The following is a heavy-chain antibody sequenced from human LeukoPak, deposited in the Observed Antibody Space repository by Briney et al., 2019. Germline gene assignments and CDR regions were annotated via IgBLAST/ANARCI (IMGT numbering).Heavy chain of an antibody. CDR1: GFTFSSYA. J-gene: IGHJ5*02. CDR3: AKGINCFDH. Sequence: PGGSLRLSCAASGFTFSSYATSWVRQAPGGGLEWVSAISGSGGSTYYADSVKGRFTISRDTSKNTLYLQINSLRAEDTAVYYCAKGINCFDHWGQGTLVTVSS. CDR2: ISGSGGST. V-gene: IGHV3-23*01.